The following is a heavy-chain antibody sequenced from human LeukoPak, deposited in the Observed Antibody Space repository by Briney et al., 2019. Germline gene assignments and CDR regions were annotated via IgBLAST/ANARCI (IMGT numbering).Heavy chain of an antibody. D-gene: IGHD6-13*01. CDR2: IYYSGST. CDR3: ARVTGYRIEDYFDY. J-gene: IGHJ4*02. Sequence: SETLSLTCTVSGGSISSSSFYWSWIRQPPGKGLEWIGYIYYSGSTNYNPSLKSRVTISVETSKNEFSLKLRSVTAADTAVYYCARVTGYRIEDYFDYWGQGTLVTVSS. V-gene: IGHV4-61*01. CDR1: GGSISSSSFY.